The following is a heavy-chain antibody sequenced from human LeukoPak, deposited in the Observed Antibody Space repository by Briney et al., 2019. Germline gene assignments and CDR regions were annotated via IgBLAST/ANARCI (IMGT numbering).Heavy chain of an antibody. J-gene: IGHJ3*01. V-gene: IGHV1-18*01. CDR3: ARGLLTARARDAFDL. CDR2: VSAYNGNT. Sequence: ASVNLSCKASGYTFTTYGISWVRQAPGQGLEWMGWVSAYNGNTNYAQKLQGRVTMTTDTSANTAYMELGSLRSDDTAVYYCARGLLTARARDAFDLWGHLTIVTVSS. D-gene: IGHD7-27*01. CDR1: GYTFTTYG.